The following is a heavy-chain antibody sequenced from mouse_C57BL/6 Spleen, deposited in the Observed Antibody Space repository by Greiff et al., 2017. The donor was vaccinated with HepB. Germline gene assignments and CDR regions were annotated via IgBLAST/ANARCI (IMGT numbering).Heavy chain of an antibody. CDR1: GFTFSDAW. CDR3: TRLQLGEDWFAY. D-gene: IGHD4-1*02. Sequence: EVHLVESGGGLVQPGGSMKLSCAASGFTFSDAWMDWVRQSPEKGLEWVAEIRNKANNHATYYAESVKGRFTISRDDSKSSVYLQMNSLRAEDTGIYYCTRLQLGEDWFAYWGQGTLVTVSA. CDR2: IRNKANNHAT. J-gene: IGHJ3*01. V-gene: IGHV6-6*01.